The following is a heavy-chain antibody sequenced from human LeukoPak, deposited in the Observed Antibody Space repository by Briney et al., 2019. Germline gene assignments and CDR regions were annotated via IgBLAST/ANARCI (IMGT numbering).Heavy chain of an antibody. J-gene: IGHJ4*02. V-gene: IGHV3-30*18. D-gene: IGHD3-10*01. CDR1: GFTFSSYG. CDR3: AKEYDSGGYGANFDY. Sequence: PGGSLRLSCAASGFTFSSYGMQWVRQAPGKGLEWVAVVSSDGGTKYYADSVKGRFTISGDNSRNTMYLQMDSLRAEDTAVYYCAKEYDSGGYGANFDYWGQGTLVTVSS. CDR2: VSSDGGTK.